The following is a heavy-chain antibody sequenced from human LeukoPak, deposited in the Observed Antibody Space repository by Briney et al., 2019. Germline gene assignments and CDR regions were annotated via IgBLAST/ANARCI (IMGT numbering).Heavy chain of an antibody. CDR1: GYTFTGYY. CDR3: ARARSEDYVWGSYRYLDY. V-gene: IGHV1-2*02. D-gene: IGHD3-16*02. J-gene: IGHJ4*02. CDR2: INPNSGGT. Sequence: GASVKLSCKASGYTFTGYYMHWVRQAPGQGLEWMGWINPNSGGTNYAQKFQGRVTMTRDNSNNTVYLELNRLRSDDTAVYYCARARSEDYVWGSYRYLDYWGQGTLVTVSS.